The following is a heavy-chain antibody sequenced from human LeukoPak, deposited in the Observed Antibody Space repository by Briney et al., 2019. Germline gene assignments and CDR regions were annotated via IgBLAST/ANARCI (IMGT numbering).Heavy chain of an antibody. CDR1: SGSFSGYY. CDR3: ARATDIVLMVYAHNYGGNSGVWFDP. Sequence: SETLSLTCAVYSGSFSGYYWSWIRQPPGKGLEWIGEINHSGSTNYNPSLKSRVTISVDTSKNQFSLKLSSVTAADTAVYYCARATDIVLMVYAHNYGGNSGVWFDPWGQGTLVTVSS. J-gene: IGHJ5*02. CDR2: INHSGST. D-gene: IGHD2-8*01. V-gene: IGHV4-34*01.